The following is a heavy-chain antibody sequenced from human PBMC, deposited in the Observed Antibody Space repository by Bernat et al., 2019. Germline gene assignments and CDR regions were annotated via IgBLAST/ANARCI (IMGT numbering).Heavy chain of an antibody. Sequence: EVQLVESGGGLVQPGGSLKLSCAASGFTFSGSAMHWVRQASGKGLEWVGRIRSKANSYATAYAASVKGRFNISRDDSKNTAYLQMNSLKTEDTAVYYCTRVGYSYGYSPSTFDYWGQGTLVTVSS. CDR1: GFTFSGSA. CDR2: IRSKANSYAT. D-gene: IGHD5-18*01. J-gene: IGHJ4*02. CDR3: TRVGYSYGYSPSTFDY. V-gene: IGHV3-73*01.